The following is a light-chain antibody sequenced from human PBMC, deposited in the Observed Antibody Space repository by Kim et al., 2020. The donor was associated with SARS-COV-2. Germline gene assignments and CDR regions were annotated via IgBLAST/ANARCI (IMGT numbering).Light chain of an antibody. J-gene: IGLJ1*01. Sequence: SYELTQPPSVSVSPGQTARITCSGDKLGDKYTYWYQQRPGQSPVLVMSEDTKRPSGIPERFSGSNSGNTATLTISETQAVDEAAYYCQAWDSKTVVFG. CDR3: QAWDSKTVV. CDR2: EDT. CDR1: KLGDKY. V-gene: IGLV3-1*01.